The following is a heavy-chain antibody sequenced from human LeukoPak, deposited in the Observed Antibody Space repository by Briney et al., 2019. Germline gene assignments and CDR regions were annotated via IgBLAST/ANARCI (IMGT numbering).Heavy chain of an antibody. CDR3: AKGDGYNYDNWFDP. V-gene: IGHV3-23*01. CDR2: ISGSGGST. J-gene: IGHJ5*02. CDR1: GFTSSSYA. D-gene: IGHD5-24*01. Sequence: GGSLRLSCAVSGFTSSSYALSWVRQAPGKGLEWVSGISGSGGSTYYADSVKGRFTISRDNSKNTLYLQMNSLRGEDTAVYYCAKGDGYNYDNWFDPWGQGTLVTVPS.